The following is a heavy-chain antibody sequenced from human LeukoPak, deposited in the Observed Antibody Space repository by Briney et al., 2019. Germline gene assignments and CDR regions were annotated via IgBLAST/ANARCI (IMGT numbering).Heavy chain of an antibody. Sequence: GGSLRLSCAASGFTFSSYAMHWVRQAPGKGLEYVSAISSNGGSTYYANSVKGRFTISRDNSKNTLYLQMGSLRAEDTAVYYCARDGNNYYYYYMDVWGKGTTVTVSS. CDR2: ISSNGGST. CDR3: ARDGNNYYYYYMDV. D-gene: IGHD1/OR15-1a*01. J-gene: IGHJ6*03. V-gene: IGHV3-64*01. CDR1: GFTFSSYA.